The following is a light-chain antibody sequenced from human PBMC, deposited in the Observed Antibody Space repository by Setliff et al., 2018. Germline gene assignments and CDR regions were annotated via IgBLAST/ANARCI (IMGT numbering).Light chain of an antibody. CDR1: SSDVGAYNY. J-gene: IGLJ1*01. CDR3: CSYTGFSDV. CDR2: DVR. Sequence: SVLTQPRSVSGSPGRSVTISCTGTSSDVGAYNYVSWYQQHPGKVPKLMIYDVRKRPSGVPDRFSGSKSGNTASLTISGPQAEDEADYYCCSYTGFSDVFGSGTKGTVL. V-gene: IGLV2-11*01.